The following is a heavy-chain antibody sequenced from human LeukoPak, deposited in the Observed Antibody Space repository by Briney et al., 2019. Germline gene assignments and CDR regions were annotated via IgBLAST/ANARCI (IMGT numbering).Heavy chain of an antibody. Sequence: SETLSLTCNVSGGSISSYYWTWIRQSPGKGLEWIGYISYSGSTKYNPSVERRATISKDTSKNHFFLKMNSVTAAGTATYYCARQAGSFTTFDYWGQGTLVTVSS. CDR2: ISYSGST. J-gene: IGHJ4*02. CDR3: ARQAGSFTTFDY. D-gene: IGHD1-26*01. V-gene: IGHV4-59*08. CDR1: GGSISSYY.